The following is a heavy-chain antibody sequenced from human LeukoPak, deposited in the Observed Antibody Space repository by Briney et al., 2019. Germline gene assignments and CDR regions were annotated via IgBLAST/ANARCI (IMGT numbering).Heavy chain of an antibody. V-gene: IGHV4-4*07. CDR2: IHTSGGT. D-gene: IGHD2-2*01. CDR3: ARDSSNSWMYNWFDP. Sequence: PSETLSLTCTVSDVSMTNYYWSWIRQPAGKGLEWIGRIHTSGGTNYNPSLKSRVSMSLDTSKNQLSLKLSSVTAADTAVCYCARDSSNSWMYNWFDPWGQGTLVTVSS. CDR1: DVSMTNYY. J-gene: IGHJ5*02.